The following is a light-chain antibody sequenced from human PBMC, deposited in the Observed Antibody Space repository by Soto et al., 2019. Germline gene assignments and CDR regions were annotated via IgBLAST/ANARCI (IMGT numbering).Light chain of an antibody. CDR1: SNDVGGYNY. V-gene: IGLV2-11*01. CDR3: CSYACSYDV. J-gene: IGLJ1*01. CDR2: DVN. Sequence: QSALTQPHSVSGSPGQSVTISCTGPSNDVGGYNYVSWYQHHPGKAPKLMIYDVNKRPSGVPDRFSGSKSGNTASLTISGLQAEDEADYYCCSYACSYDVFGTGTKVTVL.